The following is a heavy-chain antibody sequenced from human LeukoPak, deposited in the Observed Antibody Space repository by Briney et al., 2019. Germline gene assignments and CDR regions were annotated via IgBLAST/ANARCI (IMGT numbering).Heavy chain of an antibody. V-gene: IGHV3-23*01. CDR1: GFTFSSYA. CDR3: ANYYYGSGSYSYYYGMDV. J-gene: IGHJ6*04. CDR2: ISGSGGST. Sequence: GGSLRLSCAASGFTFSSYAMSCVRQAPGKGLEWVSAISGSGGSTYYADSVKGRFTISRDNSKNTLYLQMNSLRAEDTAVYYCANYYYGSGSYSYYYGMDVWGKGTTVTVSS. D-gene: IGHD3-10*01.